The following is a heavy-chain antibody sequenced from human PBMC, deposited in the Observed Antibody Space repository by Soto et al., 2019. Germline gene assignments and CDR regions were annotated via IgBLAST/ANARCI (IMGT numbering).Heavy chain of an antibody. CDR1: GFTFSSYD. CDR3: ARVRSVASSSVWRPPGGMDV. J-gene: IGHJ6*02. V-gene: IGHV3-13*01. CDR2: IGTAGDT. D-gene: IGHD2-8*01. Sequence: GGSLRLSCAASGFTFSSYDMHWVRQATGKGLEWVSAIGTAGDTYYPGSVKGRFTISRENAKNSLYLQMNSLRAEDTAVYYCARVRSVASSSVWRPPGGMDVWGQGTTVTVSS.